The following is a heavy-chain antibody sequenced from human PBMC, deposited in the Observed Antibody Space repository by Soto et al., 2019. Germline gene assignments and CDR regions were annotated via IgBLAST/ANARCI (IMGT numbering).Heavy chain of an antibody. CDR2: THYSGSS. CDR1: GVTITNYC. V-gene: IGHV4-59*08. D-gene: IGHD1-1*01. Sequence: SETLPLTCTVSGVTITNYCWNWIRQTPEKGLEWIGFTHYSGSSSFAASLKSRLSMSVDTSRNQFSLNLNFLTAADTAVFFFSRWGETAGISLSAFDFWGQGTVVTVSS. J-gene: IGHJ3*01. CDR3: SRWGETAGISLSAFDF.